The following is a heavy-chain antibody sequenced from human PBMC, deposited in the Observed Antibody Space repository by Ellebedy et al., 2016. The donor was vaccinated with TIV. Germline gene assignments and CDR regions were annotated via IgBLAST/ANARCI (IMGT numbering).Heavy chain of an antibody. V-gene: IGHV3-23*01. Sequence: GGSLRLSCAASGFAFSNYAMSWVRQAPGKGLEWVSGISDSGSNTYYADSVKGRFTISRDVPRNTLYLQMNSLRAADTDVYYCAKALRPADILLADYWGQGTLVTVSS. CDR2: ISDSGSNT. CDR1: GFAFSNYA. D-gene: IGHD2-2*01. J-gene: IGHJ4*02. CDR3: AKALRPADILLADY.